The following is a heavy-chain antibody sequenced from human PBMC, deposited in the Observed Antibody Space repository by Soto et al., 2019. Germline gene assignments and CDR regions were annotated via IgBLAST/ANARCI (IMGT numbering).Heavy chain of an antibody. V-gene: IGHV4-59*08. D-gene: IGHD7-27*01. Sequence: PSETLSLTCTVSGGSISSYYWSWIRQPPGKGLEWIGYIYYSGSTNYNPSLKSRVTISVDTSKNQFSLKLGSVTAADTAVYYCARLDLRGENDAFDIWGQGTMVTVSS. CDR2: IYYSGST. J-gene: IGHJ3*02. CDR3: ARLDLRGENDAFDI. CDR1: GGSISSYY.